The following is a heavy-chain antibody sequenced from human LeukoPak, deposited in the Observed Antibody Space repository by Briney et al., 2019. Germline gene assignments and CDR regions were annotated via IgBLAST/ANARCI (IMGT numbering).Heavy chain of an antibody. CDR3: AKDTRGDYGWDFDY. V-gene: IGHV3-30*02. CDR1: GFTSSNYA. J-gene: IGHJ4*02. Sequence: PGGSLRLSCAASGFTSSNYAMHWVRQAPGKGLEWVAFIRYDGSNKYYADSVKGRFTISRDNSKNTLYLQMNSLRAEDAAVYYCAKDTRGDYGWDFDYWGQGTLVTVSS. CDR2: IRYDGSNK. D-gene: IGHD3-10*01.